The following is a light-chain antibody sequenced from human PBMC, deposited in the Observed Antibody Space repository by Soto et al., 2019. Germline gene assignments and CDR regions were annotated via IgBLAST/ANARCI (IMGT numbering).Light chain of an antibody. Sequence: EIVLTQSPGTLSLSPGEGATLSCRVSQSVGNSYLAWYQQRSGQAPRLLIFGAASRASGIPERFSGSGSGTDYTLTISRLEPEDFAVYYCQDYGSSSGYTFGQGTKLEIK. J-gene: IGKJ2*01. CDR1: QSVGNSY. V-gene: IGKV3-20*01. CDR3: QDYGSSSGYT. CDR2: GAA.